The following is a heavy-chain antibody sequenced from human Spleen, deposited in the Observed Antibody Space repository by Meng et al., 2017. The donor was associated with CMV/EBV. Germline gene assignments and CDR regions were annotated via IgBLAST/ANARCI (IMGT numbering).Heavy chain of an antibody. J-gene: IGHJ6*02. Sequence: ASVKVSCKASGYTFTGYYMHWVRQAPGQGLEWMGWINPKSGSTNCAQKFQGRVTMTRDTSSSTAHMELSNLRSDDTAVYYCARVHIAAAGYYYNGMDVWCQGTTVTVSS. D-gene: IGHD6-13*01. CDR2: INPKSGST. V-gene: IGHV1-2*02. CDR1: GYTFTGYY. CDR3: ARVHIAAAGYYYNGMDV.